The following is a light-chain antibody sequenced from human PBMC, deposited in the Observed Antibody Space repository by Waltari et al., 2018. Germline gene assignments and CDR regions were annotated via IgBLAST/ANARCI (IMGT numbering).Light chain of an antibody. V-gene: IGLV1-51*01. CDR2: DNG. J-gene: IGLJ3*02. CDR1: NSNIGNNF. Sequence: QSVLTQPPSVSAAPGQRVTISCSGSNSNIGNNFVSWYQQLSGTAPKVLIFDNGNLDSGILVLFCGSTAGTSATLDITGRQTGDEADYYCGTWDIRLCAVVFGGGTKVTVL. CDR3: GTWDIRLCAVV.